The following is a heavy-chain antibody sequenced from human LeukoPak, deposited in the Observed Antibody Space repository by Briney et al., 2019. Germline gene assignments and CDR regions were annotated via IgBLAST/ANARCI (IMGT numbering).Heavy chain of an antibody. Sequence: SETLSLTCTVSGGSISGHYWSWIRLPPGKGLEWIGYIYYNGNTYYHPSLKSRLTISLDTSKSQFSLNLSSVTAADTAVYFCATDSSGYTEAFDIWGQGTMVAVSS. V-gene: IGHV4-59*11. CDR1: GGSISGHY. J-gene: IGHJ3*02. CDR2: IYYNGNT. CDR3: ATDSSGYTEAFDI. D-gene: IGHD3-22*01.